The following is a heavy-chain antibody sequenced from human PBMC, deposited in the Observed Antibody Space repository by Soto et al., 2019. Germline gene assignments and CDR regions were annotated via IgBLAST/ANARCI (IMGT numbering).Heavy chain of an antibody. J-gene: IGHJ5*02. D-gene: IGHD6-19*01. Sequence: QITLKESGPTLVKPTQTLTLTCTFSGFSLNTGGVGVAWIGQPPGKALEWLANIYWDDEKRYSPSLKSRLTITKDTSKNQVVLKMTNMDPVDTATYYCAHSRSSGCVDPWGQGTLVTVSP. CDR3: AHSRSSGCVDP. CDR1: GFSLNTGGVG. V-gene: IGHV2-5*02. CDR2: IYWDDEK.